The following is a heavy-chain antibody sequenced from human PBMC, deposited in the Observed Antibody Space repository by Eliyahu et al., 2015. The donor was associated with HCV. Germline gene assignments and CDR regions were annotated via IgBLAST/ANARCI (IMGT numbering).Heavy chain of an antibody. CDR3: AKRGFYFDY. CDR1: GFTFSSXA. J-gene: IGHJ4*02. Sequence: EVQLLESGGXLVQXGGSLRLXCAXSGFTFSSXARSWVRQAPGKGLGWVSAXSGSGGSTYYADSVKGRFTISRDNSKNTLYLQMNSLRAEDTAVYYCAKRGFYFDYWGQGTLVTVSS. V-gene: IGHV3-23*01. CDR2: XSGSGGST.